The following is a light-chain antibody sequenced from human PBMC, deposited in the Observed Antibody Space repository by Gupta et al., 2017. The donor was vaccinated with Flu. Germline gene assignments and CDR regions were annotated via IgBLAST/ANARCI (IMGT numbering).Light chain of an antibody. CDR3: SSYTSSNTHV. Sequence: QSALTQPASVSGSPGQSITIPCTGSSSDVGGYNYVSWYQQHPGKAPKLMIDEVNNRPSGVSNRFSASKSGNTASLTISGLQADDEADYDCSSYTSSNTHVFGTGTKVTVL. J-gene: IGLJ1*01. V-gene: IGLV2-14*01. CDR1: SSDVGGYNY. CDR2: EVN.